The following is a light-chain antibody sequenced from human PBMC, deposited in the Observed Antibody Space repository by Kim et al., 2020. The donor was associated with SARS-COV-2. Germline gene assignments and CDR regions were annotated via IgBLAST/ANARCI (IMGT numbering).Light chain of an antibody. CDR1: QNVLYSPNNKNY. CDR3: HQYYSLPRT. CDR2: WAS. J-gene: IGKJ1*01. V-gene: IGKV4-1*01. Sequence: ATINCKSSQNVLYSPNNKNYLGWYQQKTGQPPKLLIYWASIRETGVPDRFSGSGSGTDFTRTISSLQAEDVAVYYCHQYYSLPRTFGQGTKVDIK.